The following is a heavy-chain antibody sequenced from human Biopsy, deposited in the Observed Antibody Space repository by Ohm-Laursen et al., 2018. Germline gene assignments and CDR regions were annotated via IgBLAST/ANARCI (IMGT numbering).Heavy chain of an antibody. Sequence: ASLKVSCKASGYTFGNYGISWVRQAPGQGLERMGWISVYNGNTDYPHKFQGRVTLTTDTSTSTAYMELRSLTSDDTAIYYCARDVVGRGASFFDFWGQGTSVTVSS. CDR2: ISVYNGNT. V-gene: IGHV1-18*01. CDR1: GYTFGNYG. D-gene: IGHD1-26*01. J-gene: IGHJ4*02. CDR3: ARDVVGRGASFFDF.